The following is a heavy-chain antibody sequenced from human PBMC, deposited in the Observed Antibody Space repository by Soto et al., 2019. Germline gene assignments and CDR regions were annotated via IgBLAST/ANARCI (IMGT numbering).Heavy chain of an antibody. Sequence: QVQLVQSGAEVKKPGASLKVSCKASGYRFTGYGLHWVRQAPGQGLQWMGWINPKSGATEYAQKFQGRVTMTREMSTNTAYLELSGLRSDYTADDTDVYYCANSNYGGDDYFQYGLDVWGPGTKVTVYS. CDR1: GYRFTGYG. CDR2: INPKSGAT. CDR3: VYYCANSNYGGDDYFQYGLDV. D-gene: IGHD1-7*01. J-gene: IGHJ6*02. V-gene: IGHV1-2*02.